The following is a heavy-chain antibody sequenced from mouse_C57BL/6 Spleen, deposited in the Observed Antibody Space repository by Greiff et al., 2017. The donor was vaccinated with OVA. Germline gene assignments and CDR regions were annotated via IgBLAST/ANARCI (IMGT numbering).Heavy chain of an antibody. CDR2: SRNKANDYTT. V-gene: IGHV7-1*01. Sequence: EVQLMESGGGLVQSGRSLRLSCATSGFTFSDFYMEWVRQAPGKGLEWIAASRNKANDYTTEYSASVKGRFIVSRDTSQSILYLQMNALRAEDTAIYYCARDAGSPFYAMDYWGQGTSVTVSS. D-gene: IGHD1-1*02. CDR1: GFTFSDFY. CDR3: ARDAGSPFYAMDY. J-gene: IGHJ4*01.